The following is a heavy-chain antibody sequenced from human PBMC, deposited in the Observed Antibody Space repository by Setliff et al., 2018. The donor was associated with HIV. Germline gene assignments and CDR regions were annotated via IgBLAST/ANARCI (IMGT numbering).Heavy chain of an antibody. D-gene: IGHD3-10*01. CDR3: ATAGEMATVGYSYYYMGV. J-gene: IGHJ6*03. CDR1: GGTFSRNP. Sequence: ASVKVSCKASGGTFSRNPISWVRQAPGQGLEWMGGITPIFGTTKYAQKFQGRVTITADESRTTAYLDLNSLRSEDTAVYYCATAGEMATVGYSYYYMGVWGKGTTVTVSS. V-gene: IGHV1-69*13. CDR2: ITPIFGTT.